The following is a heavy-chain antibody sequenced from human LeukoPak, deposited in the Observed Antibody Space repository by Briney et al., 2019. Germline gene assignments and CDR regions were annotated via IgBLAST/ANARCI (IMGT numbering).Heavy chain of an antibody. Sequence: GGSLRLSCAASGFTFSSYAMSWVRQAPGKGLEWVSAISGSGGSTYYADSVKGRFTISRDNAKNSLYLQMNSLRAEDTAVYYCARTSYSGGWYFFDYWGQGTLVTVSS. CDR3: ARTSYSGGWYFFDY. CDR2: ISGSGGST. V-gene: IGHV3-23*01. J-gene: IGHJ4*02. CDR1: GFTFSSYA. D-gene: IGHD6-19*01.